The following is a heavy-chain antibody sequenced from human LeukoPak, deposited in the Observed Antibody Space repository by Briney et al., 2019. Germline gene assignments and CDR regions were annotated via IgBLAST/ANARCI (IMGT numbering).Heavy chain of an antibody. J-gene: IGHJ3*02. CDR2: ISSSGRST. V-gene: IGHV3-23*01. CDR1: GFTFSSYA. Sequence: GGSLRLSCAASGFTFSSYAMSWVRQAPGKGLEWVSTISSSGRSTYYEDSVKGRFAISRDNSKNTLFLQVNSLRAEDTAVYHCARALVGATFHAFDIWGQGTMVTVSS. D-gene: IGHD1-26*01. CDR3: ARALVGATFHAFDI.